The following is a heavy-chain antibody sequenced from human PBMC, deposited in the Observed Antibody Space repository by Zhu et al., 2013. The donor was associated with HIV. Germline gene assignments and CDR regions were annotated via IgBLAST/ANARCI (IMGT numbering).Heavy chain of an antibody. Sequence: QVQPVQSGAEVKKPGASVKLSCKASRYTFMSYHIHWVRQAPGQGLEWMAIINPSGDNTKYAQKFQGRVSLTRDTSTSTVYMELTSLSSEDTAVYYCARDHEDILLNYWGQGTLVTVSS. CDR3: ARDHEDILLNY. CDR2: INPSGDNT. J-gene: IGHJ4*02. CDR1: RYTFMSYH. V-gene: IGHV1-46*01. D-gene: IGHD2-21*01.